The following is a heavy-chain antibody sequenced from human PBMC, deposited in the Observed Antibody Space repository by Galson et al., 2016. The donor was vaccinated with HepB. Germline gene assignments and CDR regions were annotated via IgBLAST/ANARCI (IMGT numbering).Heavy chain of an antibody. J-gene: IGHJ4*02. CDR1: GFTFSSHG. D-gene: IGHD1-26*01. CDR2: ISSGAYKT. Sequence: SLRLSCAASGFTFSSHGMNWLRQAPGQGLEWVSIISSGAYKTYYADSVKGRFTISRDDSKDSLYLQMNSLRPDDTAVYYCVRTVSVGARPGRHHDHWGQGTVVTVSS. CDR3: VRTVSVGARPGRHHDH. V-gene: IGHV3-21*04.